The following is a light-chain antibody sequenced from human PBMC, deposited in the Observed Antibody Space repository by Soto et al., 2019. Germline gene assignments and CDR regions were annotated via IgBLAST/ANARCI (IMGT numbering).Light chain of an antibody. V-gene: IGKV3-20*01. Sequence: EVVLTQSPGTLSLSPGARATLSCRASQIVYSTYLAWYQQRPGQAPRLLIYGASSRATGIPDRFSGGGSETDFTLTISRLESEDSAVYYCQQYGISPFTFGGGTKVEI. J-gene: IGKJ4*01. CDR3: QQYGISPFT. CDR2: GAS. CDR1: QIVYSTY.